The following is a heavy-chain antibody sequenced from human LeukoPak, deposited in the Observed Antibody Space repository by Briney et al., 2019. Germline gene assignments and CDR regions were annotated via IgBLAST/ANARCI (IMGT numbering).Heavy chain of an antibody. V-gene: IGHV3-23*01. CDR2: ISGSGGST. CDR1: GFTFSSYA. J-gene: IGHJ3*02. CDR3: AKHRAARTAPDAFDI. D-gene: IGHD6-25*01. Sequence: GGSLRLSCAASGFTFSSYAMSWVRQAPGKGLEWVSAISGSGGSTYYADSVKGRFSISRDNSENTLYFQMNSLRAEDTAVYFCAKHRAARTAPDAFDIWGQGTTVTVS.